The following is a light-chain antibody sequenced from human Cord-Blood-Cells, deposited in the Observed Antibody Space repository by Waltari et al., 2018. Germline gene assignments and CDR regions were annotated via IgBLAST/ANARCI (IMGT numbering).Light chain of an antibody. CDR3: SSYAGSNNFV. CDR2: EVS. V-gene: IGLV2-8*01. CDR1: TSDVGCYNY. Sequence: QSALTQPPSASGSPGQSVTISCPGTTSDVGCYNYVSWYQQHPGKAPKLMIYEVSKRPSGVPDRFSGSKSGNTASLTVSGLQAEDEADYYCSSYAGSNNFVFGTGTKVTVL. J-gene: IGLJ1*01.